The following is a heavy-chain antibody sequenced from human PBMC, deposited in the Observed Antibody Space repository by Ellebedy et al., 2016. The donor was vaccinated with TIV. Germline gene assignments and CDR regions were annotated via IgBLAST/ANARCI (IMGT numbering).Heavy chain of an antibody. CDR2: IHGSGST. CDR1: GESMSNYY. CDR3: VRAGGSGSYYNVDH. D-gene: IGHD3-10*01. V-gene: IGHV4-4*07. Sequence: MPSETLSLTCTVSGESMSNYYWSWIRQSAGQNLEWLGLIHGSGSTSFNPSLKSRLTMSIDTSKRQFSLKLRSVTAADTALYYCVRAGGSGSYYNVDHWGQGTPVTVSS. J-gene: IGHJ5*02.